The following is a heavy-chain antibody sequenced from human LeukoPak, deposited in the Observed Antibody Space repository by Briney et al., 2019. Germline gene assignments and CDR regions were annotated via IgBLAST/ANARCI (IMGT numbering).Heavy chain of an antibody. V-gene: IGHV5-51*01. J-gene: IGHJ5*02. CDR2: IYPGDSDT. CDR3: ARLRAKRQQPHLLLFDP. CDR1: GYNFTSYW. Sequence: RGESLKISCKGSGYNFTSYWIGWVRQMPGKGLEWMGIIYPGDSDTRYSPSFQGQVTISADKSISTAYLQWSSLKASDTAMYYCARLRAKRQQPHLLLFDPWGQGTLVTVSS. D-gene: IGHD6-13*01.